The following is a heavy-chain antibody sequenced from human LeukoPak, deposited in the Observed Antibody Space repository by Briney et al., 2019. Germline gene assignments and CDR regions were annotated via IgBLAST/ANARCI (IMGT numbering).Heavy chain of an antibody. J-gene: IGHJ3*02. CDR2: IYYSGST. Sequence: TSETLSLTCTVSGGSISSSSYYWGWIRQPPGKGLEWIGSIYYSGSTYYNPSLKSRVTISVDTSKNQFSLKLSSVTAADTAVYYCAGPITMVRGVIMRDDAFDIWGQGTMVTVSS. V-gene: IGHV4-39*07. D-gene: IGHD3-10*01. CDR1: GGSISSSSYY. CDR3: AGPITMVRGVIMRDDAFDI.